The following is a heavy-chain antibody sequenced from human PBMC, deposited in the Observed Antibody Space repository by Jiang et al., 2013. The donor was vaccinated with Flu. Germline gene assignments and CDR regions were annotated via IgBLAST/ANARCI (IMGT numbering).Heavy chain of an antibody. CDR2: IAHTGGT. CDR1: GGSSSDYY. CDR3: STTEVFPETILSH. D-gene: IGHD1-7*01. Sequence: LLKPSETLSLNCAVYGGSSSDYYWNWIRQSPGKGLEWIVEIAHTGGTKYNPSLKSRVTISVDRSKNQYSLKLSSVTAADTAVYYCSTTEVFPETILSHWGQGTPVAVSS. V-gene: IGHV4-34*01. J-gene: IGHJ4*02.